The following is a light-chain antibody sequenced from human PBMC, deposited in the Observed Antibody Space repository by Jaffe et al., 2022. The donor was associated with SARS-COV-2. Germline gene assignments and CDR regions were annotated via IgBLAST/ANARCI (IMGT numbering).Light chain of an antibody. CDR2: ANN. V-gene: IGLV1-44*01. CDR3: ASWDDSLRGWV. J-gene: IGLJ3*02. CDR1: SSNVARNT. Sequence: QSVLTQPPSASGAPGQRVTISCSGSSSNVARNTVNWYQQLPGTAPKLLIYANNQRPSGVPDRFSASKSGTSASLAISGLQSGDEADFYCASWDDSLRGWVFGGGTRLTVL.